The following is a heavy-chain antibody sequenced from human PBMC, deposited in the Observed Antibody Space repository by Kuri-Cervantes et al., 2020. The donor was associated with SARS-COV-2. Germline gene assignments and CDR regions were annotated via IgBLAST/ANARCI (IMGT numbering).Heavy chain of an antibody. Sequence: GGSLRLSCAASGFTFSSYWMHWVRPAPGKGLGWVSRINSDGISTSYADSVKGRFTISRDNSKNTLYLQMNSRRAEDTAVYYCAKWGSHAIDYWGQGIRVNVSS. V-gene: IGHV3-74*01. J-gene: IGHJ4*02. D-gene: IGHD2-8*01. CDR3: AKWGSHAIDY. CDR1: GFTFSSYW. CDR2: INSDGIST.